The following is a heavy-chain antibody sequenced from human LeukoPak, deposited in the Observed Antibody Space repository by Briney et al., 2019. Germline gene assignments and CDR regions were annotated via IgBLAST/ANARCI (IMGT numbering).Heavy chain of an antibody. J-gene: IGHJ4*02. V-gene: IGHV4-39*01. CDR1: GGSISSSSYY. Sequence: ASETLSLTCTVSGGSISSSSYYWGWIRQPPGKGLEWIGSIYYSGSTYYNPSLKSRVTISVDTSKNQFSLKLSSVTAADTAVYYCARHGSGSYYKRGLFDYWGQGTLVTVSS. CDR3: ARHGSGSYYKRGLFDY. CDR2: IYYSGST. D-gene: IGHD3-10*01.